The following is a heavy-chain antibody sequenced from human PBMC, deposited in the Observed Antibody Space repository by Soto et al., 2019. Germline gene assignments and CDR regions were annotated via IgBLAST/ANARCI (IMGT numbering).Heavy chain of an antibody. V-gene: IGHV3-13*01. D-gene: IGHD6-19*01. CDR1: GFTFSSYD. CDR3: ARVRPEYSSGPLSRVYGMDV. J-gene: IGHJ6*02. CDR2: IGTAGDT. Sequence: GGSLRLSCAASGFTFSSYDMHWVRQATGKGLEWVSAIGTAGDTYYPGSVKGRFTISRENAKNSLYPQMNSLRAGDTAVYYCARVRPEYSSGPLSRVYGMDVWGQGTTVTVSS.